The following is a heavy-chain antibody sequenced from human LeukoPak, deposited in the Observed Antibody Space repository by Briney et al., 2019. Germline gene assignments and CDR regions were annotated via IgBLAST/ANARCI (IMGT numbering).Heavy chain of an antibody. CDR2: ISYDGSNK. V-gene: IGHV3-30*04. Sequence: GGSLRLSCAASGFTFSSYAMHWVRQAPGKGLEWVAVISYDGSNKYYADSVKGRFTISRDNSKNTLYLQMNSLRAEDTAVYYCARDSSPGMAPFDYWGQGTLVTVSS. D-gene: IGHD5-24*01. CDR3: ARDSSPGMAPFDY. J-gene: IGHJ4*02. CDR1: GFTFSSYA.